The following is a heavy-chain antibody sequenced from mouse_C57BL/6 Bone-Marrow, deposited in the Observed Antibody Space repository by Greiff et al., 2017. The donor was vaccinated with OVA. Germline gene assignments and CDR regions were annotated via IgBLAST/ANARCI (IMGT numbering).Heavy chain of an antibody. CDR3: ARWERYGNSVLYIDY. Sequence: QVQLQQSGAELVRPGTSVKMSCKASGYTFTNYWIGWAKQRPGHGLEWIGDIYPGGGYTNYNEKFKGKATLTADKSSSTAYMQFSSLTSEDSAIYYCARWERYGNSVLYIDYWGQGTTLTVSS. CDR1: GYTFTNYW. V-gene: IGHV1-63*01. J-gene: IGHJ2*01. CDR2: IYPGGGYT. D-gene: IGHD2-10*02.